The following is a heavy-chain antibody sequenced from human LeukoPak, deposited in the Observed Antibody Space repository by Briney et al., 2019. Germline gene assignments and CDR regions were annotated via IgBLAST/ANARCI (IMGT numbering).Heavy chain of an antibody. Sequence: SETLSLTCTVSGGSISSYFWSWIRQPPWKGLEWIGYIYYSGSTNYNPSLKSRVTISVDTSKNQFSLKLSSVTAADTAVYYCVRGSSSTWFDTGSLDHWGQGTLVTVSS. J-gene: IGHJ4*02. CDR1: GGSISSYF. V-gene: IGHV4-59*01. CDR2: IYYSGST. CDR3: VRGSSSTWFDTGSLDH. D-gene: IGHD6-6*01.